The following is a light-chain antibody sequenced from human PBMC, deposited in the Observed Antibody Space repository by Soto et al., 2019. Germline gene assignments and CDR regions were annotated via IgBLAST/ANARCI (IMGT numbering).Light chain of an antibody. V-gene: IGKV3-20*01. CDR1: QSVSNSY. Sequence: EIVLTQSPGTLSLSPGERATLSCRASQSVSNSYLAWYQHKPGQAPRLLIYGASSRVTGIPDRFSGSGSGTDFTLTITRLEPEDFAVYYCQQYGSSPGWTVGQGTKVDSK. CDR3: QQYGSSPGWT. CDR2: GAS. J-gene: IGKJ1*01.